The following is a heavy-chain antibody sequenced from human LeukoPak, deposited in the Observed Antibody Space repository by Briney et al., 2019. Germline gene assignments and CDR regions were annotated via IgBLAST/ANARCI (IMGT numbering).Heavy chain of an antibody. V-gene: IGHV3-7*01. CDR1: GFTFSIYW. Sequence: GGSLRLSCAASGFTFSIYWMSWVRQAPGKGLEWVASMKGDGSVKHFLDSVEGRFTISRDNAKNSLYLQMNSLRAEDTAVYYCARDSLHIASDYWGQGTLVTVSS. CDR3: ARDSLHIASDY. CDR2: MKGDGSVK. J-gene: IGHJ4*02. D-gene: IGHD6-13*01.